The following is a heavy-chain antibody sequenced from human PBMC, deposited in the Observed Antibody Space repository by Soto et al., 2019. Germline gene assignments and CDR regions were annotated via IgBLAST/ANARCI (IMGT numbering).Heavy chain of an antibody. V-gene: IGHV4-30-2*01. D-gene: IGHD4-17*01. CDR1: GGSISSGGYS. J-gene: IGHJ6*02. Sequence: QLQLQESGSGLVKPSQTLSLTCAVSGGSISSGGYSWSWMRQPPGKGLEWIGYIYHGGYTYYNPSLKSRVTISVDRSKNQFSLKLSPVTAADTAVYYCARAHYGDYGYGMDVWGQGTTVTVSS. CDR2: IYHGGYT. CDR3: ARAHYGDYGYGMDV.